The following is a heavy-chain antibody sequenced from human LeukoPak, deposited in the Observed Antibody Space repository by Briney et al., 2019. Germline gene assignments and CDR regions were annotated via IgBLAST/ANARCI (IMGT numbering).Heavy chain of an antibody. CDR3: ARGGGYYDFWSGPQDYYYMDV. V-gene: IGHV3-21*01. Sequence: GGSLRPSCAASGFTFGSYSMNWVRQAPGKGLEWVSSISSSSSYIYYADSVKGRFTISRDNAKNSLYLQMNSLRAEDTAVYYCARGGGYYDFWSGPQDYYYMDVRGKGTTVTVSS. D-gene: IGHD3-3*01. CDR2: ISSSSSYI. CDR1: GFTFGSYS. J-gene: IGHJ6*03.